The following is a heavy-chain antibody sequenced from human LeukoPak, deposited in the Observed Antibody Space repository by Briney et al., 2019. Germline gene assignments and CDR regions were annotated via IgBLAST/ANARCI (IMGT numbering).Heavy chain of an antibody. CDR2: ISSSGSTI. Sequence: GGSLRLSCAASGFTFSSYEMNWVRQAPGKGLEWVSYISSSGSTIYYADSVKGRFTISRDNAKNPLYLQMNSLRAEDTAVYYCASVGYCGGDCYSAHFDYWGQGTLVTVSS. D-gene: IGHD2-21*02. J-gene: IGHJ4*02. CDR3: ASVGYCGGDCYSAHFDY. V-gene: IGHV3-48*03. CDR1: GFTFSSYE.